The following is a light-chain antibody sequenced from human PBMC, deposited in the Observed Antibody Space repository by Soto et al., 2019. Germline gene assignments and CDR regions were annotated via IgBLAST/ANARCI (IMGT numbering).Light chain of an antibody. CDR3: AAGDDNLRVWV. CDR1: SSNIGRTS. Sequence: QSVLTQPPSASGTPGQRVAISCSGSSSNIGRTSVYWFQRLPGTAPKLLIYTNDQRPSGVPDRFSGSKSGTSASLAISGLRSEDEADYYCAAGDDNLRVWVFGGGTKLTVL. CDR2: TND. V-gene: IGLV1-47*01. J-gene: IGLJ3*02.